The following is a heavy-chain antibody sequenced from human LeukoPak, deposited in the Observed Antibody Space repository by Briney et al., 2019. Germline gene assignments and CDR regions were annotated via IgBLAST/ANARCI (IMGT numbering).Heavy chain of an antibody. CDR3: ASSYYDILTGYYRDWFDP. Sequence: SETLSLTCAVYGGSFSGYYWSWIRQPPGKGLEWIGEINHSGSTNYNPSLKSRVTISVDTSKNRFSLKLSSVTAADTAVYYCASSYYDILTGYYRDWFDPWGQGTLVTVSS. CDR2: INHSGST. CDR1: GGSFSGYY. V-gene: IGHV4-34*01. D-gene: IGHD3-9*01. J-gene: IGHJ5*02.